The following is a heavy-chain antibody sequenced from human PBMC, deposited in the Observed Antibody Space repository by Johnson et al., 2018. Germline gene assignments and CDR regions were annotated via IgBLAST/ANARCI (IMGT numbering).Heavy chain of an antibody. CDR2: IYYSGNT. CDR1: GTSIRSNY. CDR3: ARVPPYYDYIDV. J-gene: IGHJ6*03. Sequence: QVQLQESGPGLVKPSETLSLTCGVSGTSIRSNYWTWIRQPPGKGLECIGYIYYSGNTNYNPSLKSRVTISVDTSKNQFSLKLSSVTAADTAVYYCARVPPYYDYIDVWGKGTTVTVSS. V-gene: IGHV4-59*01.